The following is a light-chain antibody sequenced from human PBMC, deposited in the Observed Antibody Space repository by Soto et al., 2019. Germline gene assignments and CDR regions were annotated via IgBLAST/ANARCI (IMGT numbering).Light chain of an antibody. CDR2: GAS. CDR3: QQYGSSGT. V-gene: IGKV3-20*01. Sequence: EILLTQSPGTLALSPGERATLSCRASQSVSNNYLAWYQQKPGHAPRLRIYGASNRATGIPDRLSGSGSGTDFTLTISRLEPEDSAVYYCQQYGSSGTFGQGTKVDIK. J-gene: IGKJ1*01. CDR1: QSVSNNY.